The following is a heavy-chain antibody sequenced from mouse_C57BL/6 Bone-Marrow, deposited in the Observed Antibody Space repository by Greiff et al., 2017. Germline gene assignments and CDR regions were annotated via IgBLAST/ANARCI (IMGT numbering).Heavy chain of an antibody. CDR1: GYTFTNYW. V-gene: IGHV1-63*01. CDR2: IYPGGGYT. J-gene: IGHJ2*01. Sequence: QVQLKESGAELVRPGTSVKMSCKASGYTFTNYWIGWAKQRPGHGLEWIGDIYPGGGYTNYNEKFKGKATLTADKSSSTAYMQFSSLTSEDSAIYYCARFCAYYFDYWGQGTTLTVSS. D-gene: IGHD6-1*01. CDR3: ARFCAYYFDY.